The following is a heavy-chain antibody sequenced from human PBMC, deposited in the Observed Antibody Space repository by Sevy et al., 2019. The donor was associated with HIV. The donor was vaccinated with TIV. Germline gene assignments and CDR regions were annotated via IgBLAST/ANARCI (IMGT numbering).Heavy chain of an antibody. D-gene: IGHD3-9*01. CDR2: INPSGGSI. J-gene: IGHJ4*02. V-gene: IGHV1-46*01. CDR1: GYTFTCDY. Sequence: ASVKVSCKASGYTFTCDYMHWVRQAPGQGLEWMGIINPSGGSISYAQRFQGRVTMTRDTSTSTVYMELSSLRSEDTAVYYCARDSDNYDILTGYYPFDYWGQGTLVTVSS. CDR3: ARDSDNYDILTGYYPFDY.